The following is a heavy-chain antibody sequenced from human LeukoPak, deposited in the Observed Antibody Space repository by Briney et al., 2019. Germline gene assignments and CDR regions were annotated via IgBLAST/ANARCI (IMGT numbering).Heavy chain of an antibody. D-gene: IGHD6-13*01. Sequence: PGGSLRLSRAASGFTFSTYWMHWVRQAPGTGLVWVSRINSDGSSTTYADSVKGRFTISRDNAKNTLSLQMNSLRAEDTAVYYCTRQQLDAFDIWGPGTMVTVSS. CDR2: INSDGSST. J-gene: IGHJ3*02. CDR1: GFTFSTYW. CDR3: TRQQLDAFDI. V-gene: IGHV3-74*01.